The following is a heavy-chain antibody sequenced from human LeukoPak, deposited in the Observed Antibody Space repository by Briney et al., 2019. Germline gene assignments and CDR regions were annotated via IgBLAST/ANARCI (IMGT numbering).Heavy chain of an antibody. D-gene: IGHD6-19*01. Sequence: GRSLRLSCAASGFTFDDYAMHWARQAPGKGLEWVSGISWNSGSIGYADSVKGRFTISRDNAKNSLYLQMNSLRAEDTALYYCAKGAVAGYLFDYWGQGTLVTVSS. J-gene: IGHJ4*02. CDR2: ISWNSGSI. V-gene: IGHV3-9*01. CDR1: GFTFDDYA. CDR3: AKGAVAGYLFDY.